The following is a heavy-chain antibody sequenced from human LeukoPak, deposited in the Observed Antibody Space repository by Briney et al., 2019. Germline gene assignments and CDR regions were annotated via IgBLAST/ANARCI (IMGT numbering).Heavy chain of an antibody. CDR3: ARHRGSYYYYYGMDV. CDR2: IYYSGST. CDR1: GGSISSYY. D-gene: IGHD1-26*01. V-gene: IGHV4-59*08. J-gene: IGHJ6*02. Sequence: SETLSLICTVSGGSISSYYWSWIRQPPGKGLEWIGYIYYSGSTNYNPSLKSRVTISVDTSKNQFSLKLSSVTAADTAVYYCARHRGSYYYYYGMDVWGQGTTVTVSS.